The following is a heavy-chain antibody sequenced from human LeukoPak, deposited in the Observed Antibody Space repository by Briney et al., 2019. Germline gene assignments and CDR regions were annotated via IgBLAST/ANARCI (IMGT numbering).Heavy chain of an antibody. V-gene: IGHV4-34*01. J-gene: IGHJ5*02. CDR2: INHSGST. CDR1: GGSFSGYY. D-gene: IGHD2-2*01. CDR3: ARGIVVPAARFDP. Sequence: TASETLSLTCAVYGGSFSGYYWSWIRQPPGKGLEWIGEINHSGSTNYNPSLKSRVTISVDTSKNQFSLKLSSVTAADTAVYYCARGIVVPAARFDPWGQGTLVTVSS.